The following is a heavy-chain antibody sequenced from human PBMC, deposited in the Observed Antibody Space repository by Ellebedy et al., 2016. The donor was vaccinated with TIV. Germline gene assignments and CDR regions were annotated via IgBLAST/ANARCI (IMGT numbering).Heavy chain of an antibody. Sequence: GESLKISCAASGFTFNNYAMSWIRQAPGKGLEWVSTISHTGSRTYYADSVEGRFTISRDNAKNSLYLRINNPRDEDTAVYYCARRGSRYWHFDLWGRGTQVIVSS. D-gene: IGHD1-1*01. CDR2: ISHTGSRT. J-gene: IGHJ2*01. CDR1: GFTFNNYA. V-gene: IGHV3-23*01. CDR3: ARRGSRYWHFDL.